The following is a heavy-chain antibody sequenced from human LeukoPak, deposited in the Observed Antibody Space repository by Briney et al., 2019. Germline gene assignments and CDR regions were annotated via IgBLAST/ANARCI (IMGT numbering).Heavy chain of an antibody. CDR3: ARDLEYRTAGRFDP. J-gene: IGHJ5*02. V-gene: IGHV3-66*01. CDR2: IYSGGST. D-gene: IGHD6-6*01. CDR1: GFTVSSNY. Sequence: QDGGSLRLSFAASGFTVSSNYMNWVRQAPGKGLEWVSVIYSGGSTDFADSVKGRFTISRDNSKNTLYLQMNSLRAEDTAVYYCARDLEYRTAGRFDPWGQGTLVTVSS.